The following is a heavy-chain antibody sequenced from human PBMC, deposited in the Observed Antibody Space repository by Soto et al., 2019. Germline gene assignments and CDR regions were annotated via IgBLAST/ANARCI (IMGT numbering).Heavy chain of an antibody. CDR1: GYTFTSYG. J-gene: IGHJ3*02. Sequence: QVQLVQSGAEVKKPGASVKVSCKASGYTFTSYGISWVRQAPGQGLEWMGWISAYNGNKNYAQKLQGRVTMTTDTSTSTAYMELRSLRSDDTAVYYCARDKMMTTVTTFAFDIWGQGTMVTVSS. CDR3: ARDKMMTTVTTFAFDI. D-gene: IGHD4-17*01. CDR2: ISAYNGNK. V-gene: IGHV1-18*01.